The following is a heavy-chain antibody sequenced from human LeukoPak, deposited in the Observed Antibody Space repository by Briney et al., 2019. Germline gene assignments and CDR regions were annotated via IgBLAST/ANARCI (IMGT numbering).Heavy chain of an antibody. CDR2: IRYDGSNK. J-gene: IGHJ5*02. CDR1: GFTFSSYG. Sequence: GGSLRLSCAASGFTFSSYGMHWVRQAPGKGLEWVAFIRYDGSNKYYADSVKGRFTISRDNSKNTLYLQMNSLRAEDTAVYYCAKDPIPSSSWYVNWFDPWGQGTLVTVSS. CDR3: AKDPIPSSSWYVNWFDP. D-gene: IGHD6-13*01. V-gene: IGHV3-30*02.